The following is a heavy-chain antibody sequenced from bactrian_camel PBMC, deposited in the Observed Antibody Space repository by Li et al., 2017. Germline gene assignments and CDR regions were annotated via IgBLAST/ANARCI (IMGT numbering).Heavy chain of an antibody. CDR1: AYTYTRNY. Sequence: QVQLVESGGGSVQAGGSLRLSCLTNAYTYTRNYLGWYRQAPGKKREGVAAIYTDGGGTHYSDFVKGRFTISQDNAKNTVYLQMNSLKTADTAVYYCAANSDDLDAFNYWGQGTQVTVS. V-gene: IGHV3S54*01. CDR2: IYTDGGGT. J-gene: IGHJ4*01. D-gene: IGHD4*01. CDR3: AANSDDLDAFNY.